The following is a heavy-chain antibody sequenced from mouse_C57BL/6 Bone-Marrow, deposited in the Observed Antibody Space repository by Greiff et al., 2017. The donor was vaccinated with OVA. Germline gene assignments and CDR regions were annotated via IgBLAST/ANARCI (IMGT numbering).Heavy chain of an antibody. J-gene: IGHJ2*01. CDR2: IDPSDSET. V-gene: IGHV1-52*01. CDR3: ARFTAYYFDY. CDR1: GYTFTSYW. Sequence: VQLQQSGAELVRPGSSVKLSCKASGYTFTSYWMHWVKQRPIQGLEWIGNIDPSDSETHYNQKFKDKATLTVDKSSSTAYMQLSSLTSEDSAVYYCARFTAYYFDYWGQGTTLTVSS.